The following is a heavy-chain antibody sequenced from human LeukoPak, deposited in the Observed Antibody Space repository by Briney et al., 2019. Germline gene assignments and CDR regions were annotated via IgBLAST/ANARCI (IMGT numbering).Heavy chain of an antibody. D-gene: IGHD6-19*01. J-gene: IGHJ4*02. CDR2: ISGSGGST. CDR3: ARETDGWYVRDDY. Sequence: QTGGSLRLSCAASGFTFSSYAMSWVRQAPGKGLEWVSAISGSGGSTYYADSVKGRFTISRDNSKNTLYLQMNSLRAEDTAVYYCARETDGWYVRDDYWGQGTLVTVSS. V-gene: IGHV3-23*01. CDR1: GFTFSSYA.